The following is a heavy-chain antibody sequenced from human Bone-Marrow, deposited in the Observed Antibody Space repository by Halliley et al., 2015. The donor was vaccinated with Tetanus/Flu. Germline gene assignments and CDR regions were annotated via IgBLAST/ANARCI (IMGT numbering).Heavy chain of an antibody. V-gene: IGHV4-59*01. Sequence: LRLSCTVSGGSIGTYYWTWIRRLPGKGLEWIGYTHYSGDTNYNPSLKSRVIISVDTSKNLLSLRLSSVTAADTAVYYCARGRGMATIPIDCWGQGTLVTVSS. D-gene: IGHD5-12*01. CDR2: THYSGDT. J-gene: IGHJ4*02. CDR1: GGSIGTYY. CDR3: ARGRGMATIPIDC.